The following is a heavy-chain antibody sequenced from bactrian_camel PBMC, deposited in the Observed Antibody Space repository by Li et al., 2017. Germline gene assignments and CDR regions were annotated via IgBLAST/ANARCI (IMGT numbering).Heavy chain of an antibody. D-gene: IGHD3*01. CDR3: TKETAWVGYHEFAEH. CDR1: YQYGTYC. CDR2: IATGSGNT. V-gene: IGHV3S1*01. J-gene: IGHJ4*01. Sequence: WSLVLSCTASYQYGTYCMAWFRQAPGKEREGVARIATGSGNTYYADSVKGRFTISQDNAKNTVYLQLNSLKTEDTAMYYCTKETAWVGYHEFAEHWGQGTQVTVS.